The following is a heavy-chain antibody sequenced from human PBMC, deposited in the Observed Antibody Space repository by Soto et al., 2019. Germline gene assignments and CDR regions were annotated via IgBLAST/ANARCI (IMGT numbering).Heavy chain of an antibody. V-gene: IGHV4-61*08. CDR2: IYHTGST. CDR1: GVSVSSGDYY. Sequence: SETLSLTCTVSGVSVSSGDYYWSWIRQPPGKGLEWIGYIYHTGSTRYNPSLKSRVTISVDTSKNQFSLRLTSVTAADTAVYYCARVAGLRDGYAMSASEIWGQGTMVIVS. D-gene: IGHD5-12*01. J-gene: IGHJ3*02. CDR3: ARVAGLRDGYAMSASEI.